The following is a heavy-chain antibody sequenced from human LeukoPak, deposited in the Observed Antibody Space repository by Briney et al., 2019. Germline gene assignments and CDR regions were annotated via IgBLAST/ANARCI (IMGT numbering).Heavy chain of an antibody. V-gene: IGHV4-39*01. CDR3: ARHLFGEFLYNWFDP. CDR1: GGSISSSSYY. CDR2: IYYSGST. Sequence: PSETLSLTCTVSGGSISSSSYYWCWIRQRPGKGLEWIGSIYYSGSTYYNPSLKSRVTISVDTSKNQFSLKLSSVTAADTAVYYCARHLFGEFLYNWFDPWGQGTLVTVSS. D-gene: IGHD3-10*01. J-gene: IGHJ5*02.